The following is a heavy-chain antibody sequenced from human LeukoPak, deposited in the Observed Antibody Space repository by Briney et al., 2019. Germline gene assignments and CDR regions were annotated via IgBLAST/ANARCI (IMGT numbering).Heavy chain of an antibody. V-gene: IGHV3-23*01. CDR2: IIENGDSS. J-gene: IGHJ4*02. D-gene: IGHD3-22*01. CDR1: GLTFNNYA. Sequence: GGSLRLPCAASGLTFNNYAMSWVRHAPGEGREWFASIIENGDSSYYADSVKGPFTISRDNSKNTLFLQVNSLRAEDTAVYYCAKRDAYDTSGFSPHFDYWGQGTLVTVSS. CDR3: AKRDAYDTSGFSPHFDY.